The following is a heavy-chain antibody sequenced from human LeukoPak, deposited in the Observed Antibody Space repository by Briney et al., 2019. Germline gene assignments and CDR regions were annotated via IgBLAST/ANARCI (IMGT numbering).Heavy chain of an antibody. J-gene: IGHJ4*02. CDR1: GFTFSSYA. V-gene: IGHV3-23*01. CDR3: AKDLSPYDY. Sequence: PGGSLRLSCAASGFTFSSYAMSWVRQAPGKGLEWVSGISGSGDNTYYADSVKGRFTISRDNSKNTLYVQVNSLGTEDTAAYYCAKDLSPYDYWGQGTLVTVSS. CDR2: ISGSGDNT.